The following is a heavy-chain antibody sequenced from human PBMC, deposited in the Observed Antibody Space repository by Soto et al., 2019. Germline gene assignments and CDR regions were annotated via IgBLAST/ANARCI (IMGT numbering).Heavy chain of an antibody. D-gene: IGHD2-15*01. Sequence: GSLRLSCAASGFTFSSYSMNWVRQAPGKGLEWVSSISSSSSYIYYADSVKGRFTISRDNAKNSLYLQMNSLRAEDTAVYYCARDYSGGSGYSLYYYYMDVWGKGTTVTVSS. CDR1: GFTFSSYS. CDR2: ISSSSSYI. V-gene: IGHV3-21*01. J-gene: IGHJ6*03. CDR3: ARDYSGGSGYSLYYYYMDV.